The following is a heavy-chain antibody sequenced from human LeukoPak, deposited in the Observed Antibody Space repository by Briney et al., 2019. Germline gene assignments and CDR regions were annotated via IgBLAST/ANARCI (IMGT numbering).Heavy chain of an antibody. V-gene: IGHV3-7*01. CDR2: IKQDGSEK. CDR3: AREVYYYDSSGYYSPFDY. D-gene: IGHD3-22*01. CDR1: GFTFSIYW. J-gene: IGHJ4*02. Sequence: GGSLRLSCAASGFTFSIYWMSWVRQAPGKGLEWVANIKQDGSEKYYVDSVKGRFTISRDNAKNSLYLQMNSLRAEDTAVYYCAREVYYYDSSGYYSPFDYWGQGTLVTVSS.